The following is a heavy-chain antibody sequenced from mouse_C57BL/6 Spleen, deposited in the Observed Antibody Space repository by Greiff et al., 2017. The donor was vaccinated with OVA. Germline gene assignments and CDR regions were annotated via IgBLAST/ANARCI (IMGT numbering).Heavy chain of an antibody. CDR3: TRPYTVVATRYFDV. CDR1: GYTFTGYW. CDR2: ILPGSGST. D-gene: IGHD1-1*01. Sequence: VQLQQSGAELMKPGASVKLSCKASGYTFTGYWIEWVKQRPGHGLEWIGEILPGSGSTNYTEKFKGKATITADTSSNTAYMQLSSLTSEDAAIYYCTRPYTVVATRYFDVWGTGTTVTVSS. V-gene: IGHV1-9*01. J-gene: IGHJ1*03.